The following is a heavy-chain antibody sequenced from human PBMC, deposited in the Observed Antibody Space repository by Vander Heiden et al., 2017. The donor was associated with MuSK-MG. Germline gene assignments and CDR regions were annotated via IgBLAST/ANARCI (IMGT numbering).Heavy chain of an antibody. CDR1: GSSFTSYG. CDR3: ARFRILAYGPFDY. D-gene: IGHD3-3*01. V-gene: IGHV5-51*03. Sequence: EVQLVQSGAEVKKPGESLRSSGKGPGSSFTSYGIGGVGQMPGKGLEWMGIIYPGDSDTRYSPSFQGQVTISADKSISTAYLQWSSLKASDTAMYYCARFRILAYGPFDYWGQGTLVTVSS. J-gene: IGHJ4*02. CDR2: IYPGDSDT.